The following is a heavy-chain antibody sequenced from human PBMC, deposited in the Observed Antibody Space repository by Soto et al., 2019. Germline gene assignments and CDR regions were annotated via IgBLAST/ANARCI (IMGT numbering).Heavy chain of an antibody. Sequence: ASVKVSCKASGYTFTSYAMHWVRQAPGQRLEWMGWINAGNGNTKYSQKFQGRVTITRDTSASTAYMELSSLRSEDTAVYYCAVPIGGYCSGGSCYSHAFDIWGQGTMVTVS. J-gene: IGHJ3*02. CDR2: INAGNGNT. CDR3: AVPIGGYCSGGSCYSHAFDI. D-gene: IGHD2-15*01. V-gene: IGHV1-3*01. CDR1: GYTFTSYA.